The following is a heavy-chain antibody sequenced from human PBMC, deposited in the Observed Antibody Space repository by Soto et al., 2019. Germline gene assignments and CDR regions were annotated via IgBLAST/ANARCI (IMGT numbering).Heavy chain of an antibody. CDR1: GYTFSSYV. V-gene: IGHV1-18*04. D-gene: IGHD3-16*02. CDR3: AREGGVWGSFRYFDY. CDR2: ISPYNGNT. J-gene: IGHJ4*02. Sequence: QVQLVQSGVEVQKPGASVKVSCKASGYTFSSYVINWLRQAPGQGLEWMGWISPYNGNTHYGQNLQGRVTMTTDTSTSIVDMELRSLRSDDTAVYYCAREGGVWGSFRYFDYWGQGTLVTVSP.